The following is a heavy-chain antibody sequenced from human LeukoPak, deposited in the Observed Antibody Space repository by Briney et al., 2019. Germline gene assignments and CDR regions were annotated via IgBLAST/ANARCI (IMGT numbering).Heavy chain of an antibody. D-gene: IGHD4/OR15-4a*01. Sequence: GASVKVSCKASGYSFADYYMHWVRQAPGQGLEWMGWIKPNSGGTRSAQKFQGRVTMTRDTSISTAYMELSSLRADDTAVYYCARRAGAYSHPYDYWGQGTLVTVSS. CDR1: GYSFADYY. CDR3: ARRAGAYSHPYDY. CDR2: IKPNSGGT. V-gene: IGHV1-2*02. J-gene: IGHJ4*02.